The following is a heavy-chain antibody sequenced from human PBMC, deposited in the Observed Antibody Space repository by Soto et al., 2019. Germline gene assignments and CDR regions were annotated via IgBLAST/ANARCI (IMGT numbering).Heavy chain of an antibody. D-gene: IGHD2-21*01. J-gene: IGHJ1*01. CDR3: ATSPAEVVIATYFEYFQH. CDR2: IIPILGIA. CDR1: GGTFSSYT. Sequence: QVQLVHSGAEVKKPGSSVKVSCKASGGTFSSYTISWVRQAPGQGLEWMGRIIPILGIANYAQKFQGRVTITADKSTSTAYMELSSLRSEDTAVYYCATSPAEVVIATYFEYFQHWGQGTLVTVSS. V-gene: IGHV1-69*02.